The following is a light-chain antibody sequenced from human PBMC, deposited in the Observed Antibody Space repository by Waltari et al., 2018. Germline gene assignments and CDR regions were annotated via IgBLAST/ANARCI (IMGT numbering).Light chain of an antibody. Sequence: QSALTQPRSVSGSPGQSVTISCTGTSSDVGGYNYVSWYQQHPGKAPKLMIYDVSKRPSGVPDRFSGSKSGNTASLTISGLQAEDEADYYCCSYAGIYTFWVFGGGTKLTVL. CDR2: DVS. CDR1: SSDVGGYNY. CDR3: CSYAGIYTFWV. J-gene: IGLJ2*01. V-gene: IGLV2-11*01.